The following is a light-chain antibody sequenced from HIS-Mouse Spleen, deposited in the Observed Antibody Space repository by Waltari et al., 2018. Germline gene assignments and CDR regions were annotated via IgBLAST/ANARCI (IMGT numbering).Light chain of an antibody. CDR1: SSDVGGYNY. J-gene: IGLJ2*01. CDR3: CSYAGSYTV. Sequence: QSALTQPRSVSGSPGQSVTISCTGTSSDVGGYNYVSWYQQHPGKAPKPMIYDVSKRPSGVPDRFSGSKSGNPASLTISGLQAEDEADYYCCSYAGSYTVFGGGTKLTVL. V-gene: IGLV2-11*01. CDR2: DVS.